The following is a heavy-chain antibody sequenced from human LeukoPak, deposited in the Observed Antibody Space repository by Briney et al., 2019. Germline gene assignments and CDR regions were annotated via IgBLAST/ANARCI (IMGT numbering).Heavy chain of an antibody. Sequence: SETLSLTCTVSGGSISSYYWSWIRQPPGKGLEWIGYIYYSGSINYNPSLKSRVTISVDTSKNQFSLKLSSVTAADTAVYYCARLKYDILTGYYADYWGQGTLVTVSS. CDR2: IYYSGSI. CDR1: GGSISSYY. D-gene: IGHD3-9*01. CDR3: ARLKYDILTGYYADY. V-gene: IGHV4-59*08. J-gene: IGHJ4*02.